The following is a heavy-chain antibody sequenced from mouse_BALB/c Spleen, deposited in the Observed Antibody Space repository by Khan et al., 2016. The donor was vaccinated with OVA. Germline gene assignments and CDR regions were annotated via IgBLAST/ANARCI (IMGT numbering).Heavy chain of an antibody. CDR2: ISSGDST. CDR1: GLTFSNYA. V-gene: IGHV5-6-5*01. Sequence: EVELVESGGGLVKPGGSLKLSCAASGLTFSNYAMSWVRQSPEKRLEWVASISSGDSTYYPDSVKGRFTISRDNARNILYLQMSSLRSEDTAMYYCARDYWFAYWGQGTLGTVSA. CDR3: ARDYWFAY. J-gene: IGHJ3*01.